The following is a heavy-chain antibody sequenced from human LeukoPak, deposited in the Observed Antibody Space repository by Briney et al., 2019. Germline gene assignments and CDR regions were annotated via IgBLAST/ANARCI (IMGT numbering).Heavy chain of an antibody. J-gene: IGHJ6*04. D-gene: IGHD3-10*01. CDR2: IKESGSEK. V-gene: IGHV3-7*01. CDR1: GFTFSNYW. Sequence: PGGSLRLSCAASGFTFSNYWMNWVRQAPGKGLEWVANIKESGSEKYYMDSVKGRFTISRDNAKDSLYLQMNSLRVEDTAVYYCATFRGDGSPVGVDVWGKGTTVTVSS. CDR3: ATFRGDGSPVGVDV.